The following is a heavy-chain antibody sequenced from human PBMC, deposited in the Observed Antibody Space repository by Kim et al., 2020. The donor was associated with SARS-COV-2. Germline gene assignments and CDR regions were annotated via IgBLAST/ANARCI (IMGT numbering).Heavy chain of an antibody. D-gene: IGHD3-22*01. Sequence: GGSLRLSCAASGFTFSSYEMNWVHQAPGKGLEWVSYISSSGSTIYYADSVKGRFTISRDNAKNSLYLQMNSLRAEDTAVYYCVRDYYDSSGYLNYYYYYGMDVWGQGTTVTVSS. J-gene: IGHJ6*02. V-gene: IGHV3-48*03. CDR1: GFTFSSYE. CDR3: VRDYYDSSGYLNYYYYYGMDV. CDR2: ISSSGSTI.